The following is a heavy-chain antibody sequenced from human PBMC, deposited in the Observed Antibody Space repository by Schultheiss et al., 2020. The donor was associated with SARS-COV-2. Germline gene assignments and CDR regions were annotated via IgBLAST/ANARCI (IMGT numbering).Heavy chain of an antibody. CDR1: GFTFSSYG. CDR3: ARDGLIAAAATGAFDI. D-gene: IGHD6-13*01. J-gene: IGHJ3*02. V-gene: IGHV3-33*08. CDR2: IWYDGSNK. Sequence: GGSLRLSCAASGFTFSSYGMHWIRQAPGKGLEWVAVIWYDGSNKYYADSVKGRFTISRDNSKNTLYLQMSSLRAEDTAVYYCARDGLIAAAATGAFDIWGQGTMVTVSS.